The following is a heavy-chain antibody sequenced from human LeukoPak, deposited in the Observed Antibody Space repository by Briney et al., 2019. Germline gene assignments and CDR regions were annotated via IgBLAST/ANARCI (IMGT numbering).Heavy chain of an antibody. D-gene: IGHD2-8*02. J-gene: IGHJ3*02. V-gene: IGHV3-30*02. CDR3: ARELPVLGAFDI. CDR2: IRYDGSNK. Sequence: PGGSLRLSCAASGFTFSSYGMHWVRQAPGKGLEWVAFIRYDGSNKYYADSVKGRFTISRDNAKNSLYLQMNSLRAEDTAVYYCARELPVLGAFDIWGQGTMVTVSS. CDR1: GFTFSSYG.